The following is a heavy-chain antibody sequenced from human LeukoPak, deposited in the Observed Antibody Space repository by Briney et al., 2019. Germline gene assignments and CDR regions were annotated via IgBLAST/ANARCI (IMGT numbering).Heavy chain of an antibody. Sequence: ASVKVSCKASGYTFSKFGIGWLRQAPGQGPEWMGWINVYNGNTNYAQKLQGRVTMTTDTSTSTAYLELRSLRSDGTAVYYCARDDPNSGYDFDYWGQGTLVTVSS. D-gene: IGHD5-12*01. V-gene: IGHV1-18*01. J-gene: IGHJ4*02. CDR2: INVYNGNT. CDR1: GYTFSKFG. CDR3: ARDDPNSGYDFDY.